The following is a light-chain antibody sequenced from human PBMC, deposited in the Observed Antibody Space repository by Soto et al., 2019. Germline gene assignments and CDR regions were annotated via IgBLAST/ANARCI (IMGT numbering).Light chain of an antibody. CDR3: QQRGNWPPT. Sequence: EVVLTQSPATLSLSPGERATLSCRASQSVSSFLAWYQHKPGQAPRLLIYESSNRATGIPARFSGSGSGTDFTLTISSLEPEDFAVYYCQQRGNWPPTFGHGSRVEIK. J-gene: IGKJ1*01. CDR1: QSVSSF. V-gene: IGKV3-11*01. CDR2: ESS.